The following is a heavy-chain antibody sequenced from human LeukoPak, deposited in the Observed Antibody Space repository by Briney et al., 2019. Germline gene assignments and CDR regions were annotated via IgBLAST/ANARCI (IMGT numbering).Heavy chain of an antibody. CDR3: ARDSAYDSSGFDY. Sequence: PGGSLRLSCAASGFTFSSNSMNWVRQAPGKGLEWVSSISSSSSYIYYADSVKGRFTISRDNAKNSLYLQMNSLRAEDTAVYYCARDSAYDSSGFDYWGQGTLVTVSS. V-gene: IGHV3-21*01. D-gene: IGHD3-22*01. CDR2: ISSSSSYI. J-gene: IGHJ4*02. CDR1: GFTFSSNS.